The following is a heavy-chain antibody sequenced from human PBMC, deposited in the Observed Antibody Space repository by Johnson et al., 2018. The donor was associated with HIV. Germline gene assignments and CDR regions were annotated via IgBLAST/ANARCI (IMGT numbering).Heavy chain of an antibody. V-gene: IGHV3-7*01. D-gene: IGHD3-22*01. J-gene: IGHJ3*02. Sequence: VESGGGLVKPGGSLKLSCAASGFTFSDYYMSWIRQAPGKGLEWVANIKQDGSEKYYVDSVKGRFTISRDNAKNSLYLQMNSLRAEDTAVYYCARGGLTYYYDSSGYPDAFDIWGQGTMVTVSS. CDR1: GFTFSDYY. CDR3: ARGGLTYYYDSSGYPDAFDI. CDR2: IKQDGSEK.